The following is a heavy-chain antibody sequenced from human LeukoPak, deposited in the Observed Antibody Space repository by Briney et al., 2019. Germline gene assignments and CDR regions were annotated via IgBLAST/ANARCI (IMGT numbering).Heavy chain of an antibody. Sequence: PSETLSLTCTVSGGSISSGGYYWSWIRQHPGKGLEWIGYIYYSGSTYYNPSLKSRVTISVDTSKNQFSLKLSSVTAADTAVYYCARDQYDTWSRRGNFDSWGQGTLVIVSS. J-gene: IGHJ4*02. CDR1: GGSISSGGYY. CDR3: ARDQYDTWSRRGNFDS. CDR2: IYYSGST. D-gene: IGHD3-3*01. V-gene: IGHV4-31*03.